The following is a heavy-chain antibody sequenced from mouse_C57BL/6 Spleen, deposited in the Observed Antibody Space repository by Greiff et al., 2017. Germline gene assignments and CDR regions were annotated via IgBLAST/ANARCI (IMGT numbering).Heavy chain of an antibody. CDR1: GYTFTDYY. V-gene: IGHV1-76*01. Sequence: QVQLQQSGAELVRPGASVKLSCKASGYTFTDYYINWVKQRPGQGLEWIARIYPGSGNTYYNEKFKGKATLTAEKSSSTAYMQLSSLTSEDSAVYFCARRYYGSRNYWYFDVLGTGTTVTVSS. J-gene: IGHJ1*03. CDR3: ARRYYGSRNYWYFDV. D-gene: IGHD1-1*01. CDR2: IYPGSGNT.